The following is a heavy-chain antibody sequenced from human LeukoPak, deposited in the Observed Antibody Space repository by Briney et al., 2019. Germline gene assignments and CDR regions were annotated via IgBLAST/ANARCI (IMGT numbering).Heavy chain of an antibody. V-gene: IGHV1-69*04. D-gene: IGHD2-2*01. CDR1: GGTFSSYA. CDR3: ARNSIVVVPGGFDP. CDR2: IIPILGIA. J-gene: IGHJ5*02. Sequence: SVKVSCEASGGTFSSYAISWVRQAPGQGLEWMGRIIPILGIANYAQKFQGRVTITADKSTSTAYMELSSLRSEDTAVYYCARNSIVVVPGGFDPWGQGTLVTVSS.